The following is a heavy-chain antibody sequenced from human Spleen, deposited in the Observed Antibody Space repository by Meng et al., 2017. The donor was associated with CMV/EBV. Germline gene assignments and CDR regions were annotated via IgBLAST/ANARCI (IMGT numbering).Heavy chain of an antibody. D-gene: IGHD3-10*01. CDR1: FSSYA. CDR2: ISYDGSNK. V-gene: IGHV3-30-3*01. Sequence: FSSYAMHWVRQAPGKGLEWVAVISYDGSNKYYADSVKGRFTISRDNSKNTLYLQMNSLRAEDTAVYYCARDPLATMVRGVIGDAFDIWGQGTMVTVSS. CDR3: ARDPLATMVRGVIGDAFDI. J-gene: IGHJ3*02.